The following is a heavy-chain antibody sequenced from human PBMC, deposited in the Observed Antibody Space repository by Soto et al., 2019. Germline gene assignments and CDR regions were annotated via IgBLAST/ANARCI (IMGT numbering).Heavy chain of an antibody. CDR2: ISSNGGST. J-gene: IGHJ6*02. V-gene: IGHV3-64*01. D-gene: IGHD2-2*01. Sequence: EVQLVESGGGLVQPGGSLRLSCAASGFTFSSYAMHWVRQAPGKGLEYVSAISSNGGSTYYANSVKGRVTISRDNYKNTLYLQMGSLRAEDMAVYYCARDLQPAALYYYYGMDVWGQGTTVTVSS. CDR1: GFTFSSYA. CDR3: ARDLQPAALYYYYGMDV.